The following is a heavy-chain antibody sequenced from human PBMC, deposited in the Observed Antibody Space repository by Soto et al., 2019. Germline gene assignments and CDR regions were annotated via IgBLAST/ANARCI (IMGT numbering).Heavy chain of an antibody. CDR1: GGTFSSYA. CDR2: IIPIFGTA. J-gene: IGHJ3*02. V-gene: IGHV1-69*13. CDR3: ARDWYYDFWSGPPSDAFDI. D-gene: IGHD3-3*01. Sequence: ASVKVSCKASGGTFSSYAISWVRQAPGQGLEWMGGIIPIFGTANYAQKFQGRVTITADESTSTAYMELSSLRSEDTAVYYCARDWYYDFWSGPPSDAFDIWGQGTMVTVSS.